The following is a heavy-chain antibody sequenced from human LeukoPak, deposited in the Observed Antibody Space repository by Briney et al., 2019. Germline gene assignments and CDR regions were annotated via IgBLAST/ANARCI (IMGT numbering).Heavy chain of an antibody. Sequence: GGSLRLSCAASGFTFSNVWMSWVRQVPGKGLEWVGRIRRKTDGGTTDHAAPVKGRFTISRDDSKNTLYLQMNSLKTEDTAVYYCVTDLVTKRYFDCWGQGTLVTVSS. D-gene: IGHD2-21*02. V-gene: IGHV3-15*01. CDR2: IRRKTDGGTT. CDR3: VTDLVTKRYFDC. CDR1: GFTFSNVW. J-gene: IGHJ4*02.